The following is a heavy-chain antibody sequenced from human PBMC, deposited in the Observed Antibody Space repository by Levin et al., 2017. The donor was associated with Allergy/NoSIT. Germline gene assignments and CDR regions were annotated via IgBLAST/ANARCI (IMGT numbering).Heavy chain of an antibody. CDR3: VKENYDHSKGYYYGLDV. V-gene: IGHV3-30*18. CDR1: GFTFSSYG. CDR2: ISYDGSNK. J-gene: IGHJ6*02. Sequence: GGSLRLSCAASGFTFSSYGMHWVRQAPGKGLEWVAVISYDGSNKYYTDSVKGRFTISRDNSKNTLYLQMNSLRAEDTAVYYCVKENYDHSKGYYYGLDVWGQGTTVTVSS. D-gene: IGHD4-11*01.